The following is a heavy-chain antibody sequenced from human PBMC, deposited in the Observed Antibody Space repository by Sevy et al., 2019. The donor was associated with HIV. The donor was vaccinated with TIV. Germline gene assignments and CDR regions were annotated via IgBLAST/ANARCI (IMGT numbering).Heavy chain of an antibody. CDR3: ARDGGYSIKWYPLY. D-gene: IGHD1-26*01. CDR2: ISYEGTET. J-gene: IGHJ4*01. CDR1: GFTFSTHA. V-gene: IGHV3-30*04. Sequence: GGSLRLSCAASGFTFSTHAMHWVRQAPGKGLEWVAVISYEGTETFYADSVEGRFTISRDNSKNMLSLQINSLKPEDTAGYYCARDGGYSIKWYPLYWGHGTLVTVSS.